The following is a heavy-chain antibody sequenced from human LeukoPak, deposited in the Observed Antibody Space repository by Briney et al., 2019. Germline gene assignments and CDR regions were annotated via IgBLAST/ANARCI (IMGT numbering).Heavy chain of an antibody. Sequence: SETLSLTCAVYGGSFSGYYWSWIRQPPGKGVEWIGEINHSGSTNYNPSLKSRVTISVDTSKNQFSLKLSSVTAADTAVYYCARRCAGYSSGWYGFDYWGQGTLVTVSS. CDR3: ARRCAGYSSGWYGFDY. CDR2: INHSGST. V-gene: IGHV4-34*01. J-gene: IGHJ4*02. D-gene: IGHD6-19*01. CDR1: GGSFSGYY.